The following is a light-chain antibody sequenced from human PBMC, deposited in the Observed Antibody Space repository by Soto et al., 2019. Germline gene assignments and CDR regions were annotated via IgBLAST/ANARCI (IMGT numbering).Light chain of an antibody. V-gene: IGKV3-20*01. CDR1: QSVSSNY. CDR2: GAS. J-gene: IGKJ1*01. CDR3: QQYGSSPPT. Sequence: EIVLTQSPGTLSLSPGERATLSCRASQSVSSNYLAWYHRKPGQAPRLLIYGASSRAIDIPNSFSGSGSGTDFTLTITRLEPEDFAVYYCQQYGSSPPTFGQGTKVEI.